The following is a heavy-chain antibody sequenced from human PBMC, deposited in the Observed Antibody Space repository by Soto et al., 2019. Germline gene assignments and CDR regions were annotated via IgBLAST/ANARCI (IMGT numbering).Heavy chain of an antibody. Sequence: SVKVSCKASGGTFSSYTISWVRQAPGQGLEWMGRIIPILGIANYAQKFQGRVTITADKSTSTAYMELSSLRSEDTAVYYCARESIAAAGPFDYWGQGTLVTVSS. CDR1: GGTFSSYT. V-gene: IGHV1-69*04. J-gene: IGHJ4*02. CDR2: IIPILGIA. D-gene: IGHD6-13*01. CDR3: ARESIAAAGPFDY.